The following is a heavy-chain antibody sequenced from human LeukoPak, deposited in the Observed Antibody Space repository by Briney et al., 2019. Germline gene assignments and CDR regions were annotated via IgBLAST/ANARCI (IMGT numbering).Heavy chain of an antibody. CDR3: ARPKSKYDSSGYYPLDY. V-gene: IGHV1-8*02. CDR2: MNPNSGNT. D-gene: IGHD3-22*01. CDR1: GYTFTAYF. Sequence: GASVKVSCKTSGYTFTAYFIHWVRQAPGEGLEWMGWMNPNSGNTGYAQKFQGRVTMTRNTAISTAYMELSSLTSEDTAVYYCARPKSKYDSSGYYPLDYWGQGTLVTVSS. J-gene: IGHJ4*02.